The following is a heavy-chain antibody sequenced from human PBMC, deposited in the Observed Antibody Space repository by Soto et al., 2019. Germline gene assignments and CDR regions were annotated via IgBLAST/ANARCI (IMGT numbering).Heavy chain of an antibody. Sequence: SRTLSLTCDISGDSVSSNSAAWNWIRQTPSRGLEWLGRTYYRSKWYINYAVSVKSRITVNPDTSTNQFSLQLKSVTPEDTDVYYCERGWGDEVTGHYYMDVWGKVNTVTVSS. CDR1: GDSVSSNSAA. V-gene: IGHV6-1*01. CDR3: ERGWGDEVTGHYYMDV. D-gene: IGHD2-8*02. CDR2: TYYRSKWYI. J-gene: IGHJ6*03.